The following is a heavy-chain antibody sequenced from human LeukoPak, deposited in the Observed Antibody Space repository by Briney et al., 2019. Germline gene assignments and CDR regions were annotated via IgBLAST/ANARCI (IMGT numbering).Heavy chain of an antibody. CDR2: INHSGST. CDR1: GGSFSGYY. D-gene: IGHD6-13*01. Sequence: PSETLSLTCAVYGGSFSGYYWSWIRQPPGKGVEGIGEINHSGSTNYNPSLKSRVTISVDTSKNQFSLKLSSVTAADTAVYYCARRELAAADLKNWFAPWGQGTLVTVSS. V-gene: IGHV4-34*01. J-gene: IGHJ5*02. CDR3: ARRELAAADLKNWFAP.